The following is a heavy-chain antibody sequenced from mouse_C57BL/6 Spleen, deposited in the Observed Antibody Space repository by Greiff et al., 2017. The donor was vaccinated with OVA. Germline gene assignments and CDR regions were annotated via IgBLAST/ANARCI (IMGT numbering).Heavy chain of an antibody. D-gene: IGHD1-1*01. J-gene: IGHJ1*03. V-gene: IGHV5-4*01. Sequence: EVKLVESGGGLVKPGGSLKLSCAASGFTFSSYAMSWVRQTPEKRLEWVATISDGGSYTYYPDNVKGRFTISRDNAKNNLYLQMSHLKSEDTAMYYCARDPYYYGSSHRWCFDVWGTGTTVTVSS. CDR3: ARDPYYYGSSHRWCFDV. CDR1: GFTFSSYA. CDR2: ISDGGSYT.